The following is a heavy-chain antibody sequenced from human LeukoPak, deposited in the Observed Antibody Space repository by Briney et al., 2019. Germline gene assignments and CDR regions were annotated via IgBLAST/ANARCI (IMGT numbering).Heavy chain of an antibody. CDR1: GGSFSGYY. Sequence: SETLSLTCAVYGGSFSGYYWSWIRQPPGKGLEWIGEINHCGSTNYNPSLKSRVTISVDTSKNQFSLKLSSVTAADTAVYYCARGFGLRMVRGVIFDYWGQGTLVTVSS. CDR2: INHCGST. V-gene: IGHV4-34*01. D-gene: IGHD3-10*01. CDR3: ARGFGLRMVRGVIFDY. J-gene: IGHJ4*02.